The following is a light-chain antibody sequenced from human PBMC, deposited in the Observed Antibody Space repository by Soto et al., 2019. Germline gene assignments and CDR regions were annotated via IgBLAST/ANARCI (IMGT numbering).Light chain of an antibody. J-gene: IGKJ4*02. V-gene: IGKV1-5*03. CDR2: KAS. CDR1: QTISSW. CDR3: QQYSSYVT. Sequence: DIQMTQSPSTPSGSVGDRVTITCRASQTISSWLAWYQQKPGKAPKLLIYKASTLKSGVPSRFSGSGSGTDFTLTISSLQPDDFATYYCQQYSSYVTFGGGTKVDIK.